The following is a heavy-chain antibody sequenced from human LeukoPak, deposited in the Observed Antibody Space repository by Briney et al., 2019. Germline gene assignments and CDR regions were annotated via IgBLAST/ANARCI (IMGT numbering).Heavy chain of an antibody. V-gene: IGHV3-11*01. CDR1: GFTFSDYY. CDR2: ISSNGSTI. D-gene: IGHD1-26*01. Sequence: GGSLRLSCAASGFTFSDYYMSWIRQAPGKGLEWVSYISSNGSTIYYADSVKGRFTVSRDNVKSSLYLQLNSLRTEDTAVYYCAKGALVGATTGDWFDPWGQGTLVTVSS. J-gene: IGHJ5*02. CDR3: AKGALVGATTGDWFDP.